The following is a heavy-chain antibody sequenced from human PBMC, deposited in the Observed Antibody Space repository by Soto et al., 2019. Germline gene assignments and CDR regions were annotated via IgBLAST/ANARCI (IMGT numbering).Heavy chain of an antibody. CDR1: GGSISSGGCY. J-gene: IGHJ4*02. V-gene: IGHV4-31*03. CDR3: ARGGIAAAAPPDY. CDR2: IYYSGST. Sequence: QVQLQESGPGLVKPSQTLSLTCTVSGGSISSGGCYWSWLRQHPGKGLEWIGYIYYSGSTYYNPSLKSRVTISVDTSKNQFSLKLSSVTASDTAVYYCARGGIAAAAPPDYWGRGTLVTVSS. D-gene: IGHD6-13*01.